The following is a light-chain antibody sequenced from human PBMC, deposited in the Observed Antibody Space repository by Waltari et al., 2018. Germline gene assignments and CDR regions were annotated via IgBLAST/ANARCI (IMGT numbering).Light chain of an antibody. CDR2: WAS. CDR3: QQYYSTPYT. CDR1: QSVLYSSNNKNY. V-gene: IGKV4-1*01. J-gene: IGKJ2*01. Sequence: DIVMTQSPDSLAVSLGERATINCKSSQSVLYSSNNKNYLAWHQQKPGQPPKLVRYWASTRESGVPDRFSGSGSGTDFTLTISTLQSEDVAIYYCQQYYSTPYTFGQGTKLEIK.